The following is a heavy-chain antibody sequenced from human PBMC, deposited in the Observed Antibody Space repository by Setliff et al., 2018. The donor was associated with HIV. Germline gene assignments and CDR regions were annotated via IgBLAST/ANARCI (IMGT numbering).Heavy chain of an antibody. CDR1: GVSISGHY. CDR3: ARQTWEYYDTLTGYYRSPKNFDS. J-gene: IGHJ4*02. D-gene: IGHD3-9*01. CDR2: IYTSGTT. Sequence: KPSETLSLTCSVSGVSISGHYWTWVRQPPGKGLEWIGYIYTSGTTEYNPSLESRVTISLDTAKDQVSLKLSSVTAPDTAIYYCARQTWEYYDTLTGYYRSPKNFDSWGQGTLVTVSS. V-gene: IGHV4-4*09.